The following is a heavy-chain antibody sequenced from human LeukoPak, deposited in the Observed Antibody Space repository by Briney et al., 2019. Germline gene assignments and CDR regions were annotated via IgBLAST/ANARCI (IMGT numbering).Heavy chain of an antibody. CDR2: IYYSGST. CDR1: GGSISGYC. D-gene: IGHD5-24*01. J-gene: IGHJ4*02. CDR3: ARGLRDGYNYHYFDY. Sequence: SETLSLTCTVSGGSISGYCWSWIRQPPGKGLEWIGYIYYSGSTNYNPSLKSRVTISVDTSKNQFSLKLSSVTAADTAVYYCARGLRDGYNYHYFDYWGQGTLVTVSS. V-gene: IGHV4-59*01.